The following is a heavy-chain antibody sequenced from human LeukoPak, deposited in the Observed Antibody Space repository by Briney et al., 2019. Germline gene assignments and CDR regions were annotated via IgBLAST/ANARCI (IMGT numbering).Heavy chain of an antibody. CDR2: IIPIFGTA. D-gene: IGHD3-22*01. CDR3: ARGRSDYYDSSGYWPGDAFDI. J-gene: IGHJ3*02. V-gene: IGHV1-69*13. CDR1: GGTFSSYA. Sequence: SVKVSCKASGGTFSSYAISWVRQAPGQGLEWMGGIIPIFGTANYAQKFQGRVTITADESTSTAYMELSSLRSEDTAVYYRARGRSDYYDSSGYWPGDAFDIWGQGTMVTVSS.